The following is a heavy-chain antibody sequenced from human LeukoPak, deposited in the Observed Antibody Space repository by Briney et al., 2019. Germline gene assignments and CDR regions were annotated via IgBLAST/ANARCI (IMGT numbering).Heavy chain of an antibody. D-gene: IGHD6-13*01. J-gene: IGHJ3*02. CDR2: IYPDDSET. Sequence: GESLKISCQASGYRFSDYWIGWVRPMPGKGLEWMTIIYPDDSETRYSPSLQGQVTISADKSISTAYLQWSSLKASDTAMYYCASGVGQQLVTYGAFDIWGQGTMVTVSS. CDR1: GYRFSDYW. V-gene: IGHV5-51*01. CDR3: ASGVGQQLVTYGAFDI.